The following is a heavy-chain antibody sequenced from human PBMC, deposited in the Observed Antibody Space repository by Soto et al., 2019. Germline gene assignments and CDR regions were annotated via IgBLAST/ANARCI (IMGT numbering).Heavy chain of an antibody. Sequence: QVQLQESGPGLVKPSETLSLTCTVSGGSINGYYCTWLRQSPTNGLEWIGYFHFSGSTKYNPSLESRLTISADTSKNQISLTLSSVTAADTAVYYCARASGYSYGYDDFFDNWGQGTLANVSS. CDR3: ARASGYSYGYDDFFDN. J-gene: IGHJ4*01. D-gene: IGHD5-18*01. CDR1: GGSINGYY. V-gene: IGHV4-59*01. CDR2: FHFSGST.